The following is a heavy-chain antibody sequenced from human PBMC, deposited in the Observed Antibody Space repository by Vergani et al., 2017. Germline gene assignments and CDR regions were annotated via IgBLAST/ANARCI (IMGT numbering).Heavy chain of an antibody. CDR3: ARGGSWYYPDNLNWFDP. Sequence: EVQLVESGGGLVQPGGSLRLSCAASGFTFSSYSMNWVRQAPGKGLEWVSYISSSSSTIYYADSVKGRFTISRDNDKNSLYLQMNSLRPEDTAVYYCARGGSWYYPDNLNWFDPWGQGTLVTVSS. J-gene: IGHJ5*02. CDR1: GFTFSSYS. V-gene: IGHV3-48*01. CDR2: ISSSSSTI. D-gene: IGHD6-13*01.